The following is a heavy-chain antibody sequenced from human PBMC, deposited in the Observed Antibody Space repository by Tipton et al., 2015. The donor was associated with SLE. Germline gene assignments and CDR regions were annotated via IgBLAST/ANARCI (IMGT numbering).Heavy chain of an antibody. CDR3: ARDSTIFGVVIGVFDI. CDR1: GFTFSSYA. J-gene: IGHJ3*02. Sequence: SLRLSCAASGFTFSSYATSWVRQAPGKGLEWVSAISGSGGSTYYADSVKGRFTISRDNSKNTPYLQMNSLRAEDTAVYYCARDSTIFGVVIGVFDIWGQGTMVTVSS. D-gene: IGHD3-3*01. CDR2: ISGSGGST. V-gene: IGHV3-23*01.